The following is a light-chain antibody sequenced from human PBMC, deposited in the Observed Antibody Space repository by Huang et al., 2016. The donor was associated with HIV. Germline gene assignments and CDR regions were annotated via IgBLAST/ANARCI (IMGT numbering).Light chain of an antibody. V-gene: IGKV3-11*01. Sequence: EIVLTQSPATLSLSPGESATLSCSASQSITNYLARYQQKPGQAPRLLIYDVSNRATGIPARFSGSGSGTDFTLSISSLEPEDFAVYYCQQRTNWTFGGGTKVEIK. CDR1: QSITNY. J-gene: IGKJ4*01. CDR2: DVS. CDR3: QQRTNWT.